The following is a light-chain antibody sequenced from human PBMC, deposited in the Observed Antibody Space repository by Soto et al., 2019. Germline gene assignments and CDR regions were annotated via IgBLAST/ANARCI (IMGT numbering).Light chain of an antibody. CDR1: QSVTSNY. CDR2: GAS. Sequence: IVLRQSPGTLSLSPGERATLSCRASQSVTSNYLAWYQQKPGQAPRLLVYGASSRATGIPDRFSGSGSGTDFTLTISGLQSEDFAVYYCQQYNNWPQTFGQGTKVDIK. J-gene: IGKJ1*01. V-gene: IGKV3-20*01. CDR3: QQYNNWPQT.